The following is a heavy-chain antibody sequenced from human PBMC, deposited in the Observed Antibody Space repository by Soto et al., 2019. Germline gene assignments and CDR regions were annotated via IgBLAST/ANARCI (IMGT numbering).Heavy chain of an antibody. CDR3: ASAAYSNGYLDY. J-gene: IGHJ4*02. CDR1: GFTFSSYG. D-gene: IGHD4-4*01. CDR2: IWYDGSNK. V-gene: IGHV3-33*01. Sequence: QVQLVESGGGVVQPGRSLRLSCAASGFTFSSYGMHWVRQAPGKGLEWVAVIWYDGSNKYYADSVKGRFTISRDNSKNTLYLQMNSLRAEDTAVYYCASAAYSNGYLDYWGQGTLVTVSS.